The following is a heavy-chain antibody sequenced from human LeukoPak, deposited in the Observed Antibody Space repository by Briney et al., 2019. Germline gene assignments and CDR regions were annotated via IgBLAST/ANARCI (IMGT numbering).Heavy chain of an antibody. CDR2: MNPNSGNT. D-gene: IGHD3-9*01. Sequence: GASVKVSCKASGYTFTSYDINWVRQATGQGLEWMGWMNPNSGNTGYAQKFQGRVTMTRNTSISTAYMELSSLRSEDTAVYYCARDRPKLRYFDWLYAFDIWGQGTMVTVSS. CDR1: GYTFTSYD. J-gene: IGHJ3*02. V-gene: IGHV1-8*01. CDR3: ARDRPKLRYFDWLYAFDI.